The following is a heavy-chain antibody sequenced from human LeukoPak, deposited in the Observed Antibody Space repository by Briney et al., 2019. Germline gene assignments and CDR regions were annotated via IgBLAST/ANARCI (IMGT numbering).Heavy chain of an antibody. CDR2: IKQDGSEK. V-gene: IGHV3-7*01. CDR3: ASHWAQQVVSDY. J-gene: IGHJ4*02. CDR1: GFTFSSYW. Sequence: GGSLRLSCAASGFTFSSYWMSWGRQAPGEGVEWVANIKQDGSEKYYVDSVKGRFTISRDNAKNSLYLQMSSLRVEDTAIYYRASHWAQQVVSDYWGQGTLVTVSS. D-gene: IGHD6-13*01.